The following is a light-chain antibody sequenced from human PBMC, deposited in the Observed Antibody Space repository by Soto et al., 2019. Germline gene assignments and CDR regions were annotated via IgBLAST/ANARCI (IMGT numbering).Light chain of an antibody. CDR1: QTISRW. CDR2: KAS. Sequence: DIQMTQSPSTLSGSVGDRVTITCRASQTISRWLAWYKQKPGKAPKLLIYKASTLKSGVPSRFSGSGSGTEFTLTISSLQPDDFETYYCQHYNSYSEAFGQGTKVDIK. CDR3: QHYNSYSEA. J-gene: IGKJ1*01. V-gene: IGKV1-5*03.